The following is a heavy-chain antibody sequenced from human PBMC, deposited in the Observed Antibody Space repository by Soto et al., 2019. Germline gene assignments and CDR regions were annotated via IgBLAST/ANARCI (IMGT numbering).Heavy chain of an antibody. CDR2: IYYSGRT. V-gene: IGHV4-31*03. D-gene: IGHD4-17*01. J-gene: IGHJ1*01. Sequence: QVQLQESGPGLVKPSQTLSLTCTVSGGSISSGGYYWSWIRQHPGKGLEWIGYIYYSGRTYYNPSLQSRVVISVDTSKNQFSLKLSSVTAADTAVYYCASVDYGGHSAEYFQHWGQGTLVTVSS. CDR1: GGSISSGGYY. CDR3: ASVDYGGHSAEYFQH.